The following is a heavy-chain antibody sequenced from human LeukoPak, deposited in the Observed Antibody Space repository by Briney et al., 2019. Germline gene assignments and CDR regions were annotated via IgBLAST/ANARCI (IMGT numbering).Heavy chain of an antibody. D-gene: IGHD2-2*02. V-gene: IGHV1-69*13. J-gene: IGHJ5*02. Sequence: SVKDSCKASGGTFSSYAICWVRQAPGQGLEWMGGTIPIFGTANYAQKFQGRVTITADESTSTAYMELSSLRYEDTAVYYCARDHCSSASCYTWNWFDPWGQGTLVTVSS. CDR2: TIPIFGTA. CDR1: GGTFSSYA. CDR3: ARDHCSSASCYTWNWFDP.